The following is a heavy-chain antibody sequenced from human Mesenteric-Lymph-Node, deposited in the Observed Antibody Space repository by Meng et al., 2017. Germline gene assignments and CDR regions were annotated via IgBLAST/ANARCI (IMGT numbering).Heavy chain of an antibody. V-gene: IGHV4-61*08. CDR1: GGSVRISDYY. CDR2: IYYSGST. J-gene: IGHJ5*02. Sequence: SETLSLTCTVSGGSVRISDYYWGWIRQPPGKGLEWIGYIYYSGSTNYNPSLKSRVTISVDNSKNQFSLKLSSVTAADTAVYDCARGYSKNWFDPWGQGTLVTVSS. CDR3: ARGYSKNWFDP. D-gene: IGHD6-13*01.